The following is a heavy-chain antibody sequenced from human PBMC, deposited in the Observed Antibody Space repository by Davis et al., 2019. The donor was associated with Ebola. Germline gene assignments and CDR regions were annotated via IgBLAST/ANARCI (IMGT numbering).Heavy chain of an antibody. CDR2: ISSSGSTV. CDR3: ARDRGAVTTNFDY. Sequence: PGGSLRLSCAGSGFTFTAYSINWVRQAPGKGLEWVSYISSSGSTVYYADSVKGRFTISRDNAKNSLYLQMNSLRDEDTAVYYCARDRGAVTTNFDYWGQGTRVTVSS. J-gene: IGHJ4*02. CDR1: GFTFTAYS. V-gene: IGHV3-48*02. D-gene: IGHD4-17*01.